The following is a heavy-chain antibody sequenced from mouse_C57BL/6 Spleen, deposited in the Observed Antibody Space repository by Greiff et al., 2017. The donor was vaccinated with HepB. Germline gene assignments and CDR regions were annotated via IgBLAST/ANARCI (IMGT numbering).Heavy chain of an antibody. Sequence: VQLQQSGAELARPGASVKLSCKASGYTFTSYGISWVKQRTGQGLEWIGEIYPRSGNNYYNEKFKGKATLTADKSSSTAYMELRSLTSEDSAVYFCATEGAYAMGYWGQGTSVTVSS. CDR3: ATEGAYAMGY. CDR1: GYTFTSYG. J-gene: IGHJ4*01. V-gene: IGHV1-81*01. D-gene: IGHD3-1*01. CDR2: IYPRSGNN.